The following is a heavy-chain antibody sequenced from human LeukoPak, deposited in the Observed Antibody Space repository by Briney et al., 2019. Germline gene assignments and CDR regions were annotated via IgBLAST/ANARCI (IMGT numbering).Heavy chain of an antibody. V-gene: IGHV3-30*03. CDR2: ISYDGSNK. Sequence: GRSLRLSCAASGFTLSSYGMHWVRQAPGKGLEWVAVISYDGSNKYYADSVKGRFTISRDNSKNTLYLQMNSLRAEDTAVYYCARDRGPNYSSSWYTGGQGTLVTVSS. CDR1: GFTLSSYG. D-gene: IGHD6-13*01. CDR3: ARDRGPNYSSSWYT. J-gene: IGHJ4*02.